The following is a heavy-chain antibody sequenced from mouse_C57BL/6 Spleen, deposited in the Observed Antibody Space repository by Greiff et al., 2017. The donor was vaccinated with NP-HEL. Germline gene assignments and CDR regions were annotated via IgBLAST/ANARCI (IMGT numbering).Heavy chain of an antibody. CDR3: ARDYYSNEDYAMDY. D-gene: IGHD2-5*01. J-gene: IGHJ4*01. V-gene: IGHV5-17*01. CDR2: ISSGSSTI. CDR1: GFTFSDYG. Sequence: VQVVESGGGLVKPGGSLKLSCAASGFTFSDYGMHWVRQAPEKGLEWVAYISSGSSTIYYADTVKGRFTISRDNAKNTLFLQMTSLRSEDTAMYYCARDYYSNEDYAMDYWGQGTSVTVSS.